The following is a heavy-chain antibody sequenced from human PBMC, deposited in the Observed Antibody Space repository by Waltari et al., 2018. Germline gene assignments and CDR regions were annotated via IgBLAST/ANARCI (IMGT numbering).Heavy chain of an antibody. J-gene: IGHJ4*02. CDR1: GFTVRSNY. V-gene: IGHV3-66*02. Sequence: EVQLVESGGGLVQPGGSLRLSCAASGFTVRSNYLAWVRQAPGKGLEWVSVIYSGGSTYYADSVKGRFTTSRDNSKNTLYLQMNSLRAEDTAVYYCARDRAAARSFDYWGQGTLVTVSS. D-gene: IGHD6-6*01. CDR2: IYSGGST. CDR3: ARDRAAARSFDY.